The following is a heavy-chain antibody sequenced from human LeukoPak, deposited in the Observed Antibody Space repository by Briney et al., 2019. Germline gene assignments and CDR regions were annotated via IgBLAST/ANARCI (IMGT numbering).Heavy chain of an antibody. D-gene: IGHD6-19*01. CDR2: IYYSGDT. V-gene: IGHV4-39*01. CDR3: ARHVAVADMWHVDY. CDR1: GGSISSNSHY. J-gene: IGHJ4*02. Sequence: SETLSLTCTVSGGSISSNSHYWGWIRQPPGKGLEWIGSIYYSGDTYYNPSLKSPVTISVDTSKNQFSLKLTSVTAADTAVYYCARHVAVADMWHVDYWGQGTLVTVSS.